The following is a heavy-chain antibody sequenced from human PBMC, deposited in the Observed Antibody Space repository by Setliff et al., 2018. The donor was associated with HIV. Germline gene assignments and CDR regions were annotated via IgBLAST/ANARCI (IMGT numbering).Heavy chain of an antibody. CDR1: GGIFSSYA. V-gene: IGHV1-69*13. CDR3: ARRSGDNSGQPYYYYMDV. J-gene: IGHJ6*03. CDR2: IIPILGSI. D-gene: IGHD3-22*01. Sequence: ASVKVSCKASGGIFSSYALSWVRQAPGQGLEWMGGIIPILGSIDYAQKFQGRLSITADESTGTAYMELSSLRFEDTAMYYCARRSGDNSGQPYYYYMDVWGKGTTVTVSS.